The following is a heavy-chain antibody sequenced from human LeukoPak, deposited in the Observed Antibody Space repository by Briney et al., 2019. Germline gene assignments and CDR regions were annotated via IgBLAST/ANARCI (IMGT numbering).Heavy chain of an antibody. CDR1: GFTFSSYA. V-gene: IGHV3-30-3*01. CDR2: ISYDGSNK. J-gene: IGHJ4*02. D-gene: IGHD2-15*01. CDR3: ARALVVVAATPDY. Sequence: GGSLRLSCAASGFTFSSYAMHWVRQAPGKGLEWMAVISYDGSNKYYADSVKGRFTISRDNSKNTLYLQMNSLRAEDTAVYYCARALVVVAATPDYWGQGTLVTVSS.